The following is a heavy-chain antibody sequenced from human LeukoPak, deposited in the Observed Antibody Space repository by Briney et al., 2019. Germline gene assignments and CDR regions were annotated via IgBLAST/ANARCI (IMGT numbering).Heavy chain of an antibody. CDR3: AKDGDWTFDI. CDR2: ISWDGGST. V-gene: IGHV3-43*01. Sequence: PGGSLRLSCAASGFTFDDYTMHWVRQAPGKGLEWVSLISWDGGSTYYADSVKGRFTISRDNSKNSLYLQMNSLRTEDTAIYFCAKDGDWTFDIWGQGTMVTVSS. J-gene: IGHJ3*02. D-gene: IGHD3/OR15-3a*01. CDR1: GFTFDDYT.